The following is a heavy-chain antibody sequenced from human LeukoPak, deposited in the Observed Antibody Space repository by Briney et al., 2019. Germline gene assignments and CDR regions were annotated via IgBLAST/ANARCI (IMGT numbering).Heavy chain of an antibody. Sequence: ASVKVSCKVSGYTLTELSMHWVRQAPGKGLEWMGGFDPEDGETIYAQKFQGRVSMTEDTSTDTAYMELSSLRSEDTAVYYCTSQYCSSTSCYAPEYWGQGTLVTVSS. CDR2: FDPEDGET. V-gene: IGHV1-24*01. CDR3: TSQYCSSTSCYAPEY. CDR1: GYTLTELS. D-gene: IGHD2-2*01. J-gene: IGHJ4*02.